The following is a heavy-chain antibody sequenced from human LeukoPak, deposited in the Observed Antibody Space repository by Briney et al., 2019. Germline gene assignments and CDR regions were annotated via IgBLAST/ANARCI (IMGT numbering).Heavy chain of an antibody. D-gene: IGHD1-14*01. J-gene: IGHJ4*02. CDR3: ARGVEPLAANTLAY. V-gene: IGHV3-53*01. CDR1: GFTVITND. Sequence: GGSLRLSCAASGFTVITNDMTSVRQAPGKGLEWVSVLYSDGNTKYADSVQGRFTISRDNSKNTLYLEMNSLSPDDTAVYYCARGVEPLAANTLAYWGQGTLVTVSS. CDR2: LYSDGNT.